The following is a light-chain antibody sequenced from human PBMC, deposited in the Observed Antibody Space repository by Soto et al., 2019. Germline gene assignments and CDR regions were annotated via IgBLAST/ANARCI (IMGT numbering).Light chain of an antibody. CDR3: QQYNSYPWT. CDR1: QSISSW. Sequence: DIQMTQSPSTLSASVGDRVTITCRASQSISSWLAWYQQKPGKAPKLLIYKASSLDSGVPSRFSGSGSGTEFTLTISSLQPDYFATYYCQQYNSYPWTFGQGTKVEIK. J-gene: IGKJ1*01. V-gene: IGKV1-5*03. CDR2: KAS.